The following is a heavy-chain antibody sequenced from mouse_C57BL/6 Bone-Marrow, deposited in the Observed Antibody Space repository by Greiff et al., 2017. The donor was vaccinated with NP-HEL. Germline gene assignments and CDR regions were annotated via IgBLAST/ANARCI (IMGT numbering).Heavy chain of an antibody. CDR1: GFTFSSYT. J-gene: IGHJ1*03. V-gene: IGHV5-9*01. CDR3: ARHVKRGGYFDV. Sequence: EVMLVESGGGLVKPGGSLKLSCAASGFTFSSYTMSWVRQTPEKRLEWVATISGGGGNTYYPDSVKGRFTISRDNAKNTLYLQMSSLRSEDTALYYCARHVKRGGYFDVWGTGTTVTVSS. CDR2: ISGGGGNT.